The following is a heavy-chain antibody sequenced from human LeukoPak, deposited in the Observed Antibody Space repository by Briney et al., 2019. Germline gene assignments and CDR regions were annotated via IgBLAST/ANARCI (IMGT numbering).Heavy chain of an antibody. CDR3: AREATGGWYSSYYFDY. CDR2: ISAYNGNT. V-gene: IGHV1-18*01. CDR1: GYTFTSYG. J-gene: IGHJ4*02. Sequence: ASVKVSCKASGYTFTSYGISWVRQAPGQGLEWMGWISAYNGNTNYAQKLQGRVTMTTDISTSTAYMELRSLRSDDTAVYYCAREATGGWYSSYYFDYWGQGTLVTVSS. D-gene: IGHD6-19*01.